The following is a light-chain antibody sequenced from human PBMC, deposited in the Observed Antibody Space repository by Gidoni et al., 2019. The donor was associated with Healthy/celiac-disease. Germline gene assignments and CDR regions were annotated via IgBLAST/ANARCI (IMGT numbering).Light chain of an antibody. J-gene: IGLJ1*01. CDR3: QSYDSSLSRV. CDR1: SSNIGAGYD. V-gene: IGLV1-40*01. CDR2: GNS. Sequence: QSVLTQPPSVSGAPGQRVTISCTGSSSNIGAGYDVHWYQQLPGTAPKLLIYGNSTRPLGVPDRFSGSKSGTSASLAITGLQAEDEADYYCQSYDSSLSRVFGTGTKVTVL.